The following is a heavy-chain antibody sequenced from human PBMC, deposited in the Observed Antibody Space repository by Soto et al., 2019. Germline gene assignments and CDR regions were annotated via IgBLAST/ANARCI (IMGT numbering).Heavy chain of an antibody. V-gene: IGHV1-18*01. CDR1: GYTFTSYG. CDR3: SRDWYCSGGRCYNCFDP. J-gene: IGHJ5*02. CDR2: ISADNGNT. Sequence: QVQLVQSGAEVKKPGASVKVSCRASGYTFTSYGISWVRQAPGQVLEWMGWISADNGNTNYAQKLQGRVTMTTDTSTSTAYMELRSLRSDDTAVYYCSRDWYCSGGRCYNCFDPWGQGTLVTVSS. D-gene: IGHD2-15*01.